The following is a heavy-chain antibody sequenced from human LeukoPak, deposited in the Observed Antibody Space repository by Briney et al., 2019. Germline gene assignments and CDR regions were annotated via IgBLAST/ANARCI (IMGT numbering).Heavy chain of an antibody. CDR1: GGTFSSYA. Sequence: GSSVKVSCKATGGTFSSYAISWVRQAPGQGLEWMGRIIPILGIANYAQKFQGRVTIPADKSTSTAYMELSSLRSEDTAVYYCARGGYCSSGSCWYQWFDPWGQGTPVTVSA. CDR2: IIPILGIA. V-gene: IGHV1-69*04. D-gene: IGHD2-15*01. J-gene: IGHJ5*02. CDR3: ARGGYCSSGSCWYQWFDP.